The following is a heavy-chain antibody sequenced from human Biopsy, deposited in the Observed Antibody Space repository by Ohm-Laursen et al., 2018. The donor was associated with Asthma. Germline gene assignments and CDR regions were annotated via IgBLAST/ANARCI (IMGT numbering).Heavy chain of an antibody. J-gene: IGHJ3*02. CDR2: ISVYNGNT. CDR3: ARTYYDFLTGQVNDAFAM. V-gene: IGHV1-18*01. Sequence: GASVKVSCKTSGYTFNSAGITWVRQAPGQGLEWMGWISVYNGNTKVAQKLQDRVTMITDTSTSTAYMELSSLRSEDTAVYYCARTYYDFLTGQVNDAFAMWGQGTMVTVSS. CDR1: GYTFNSAG. D-gene: IGHD3-9*01.